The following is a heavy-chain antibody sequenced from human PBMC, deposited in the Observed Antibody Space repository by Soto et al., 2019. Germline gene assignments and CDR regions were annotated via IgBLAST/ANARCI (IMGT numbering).Heavy chain of an antibody. J-gene: IGHJ6*02. CDR1: GYSFTDYW. Sequence: GESLKISCKGSGYSFTDYWISRVRQMPGKGLEWMGRIDPSDSHINHSPSFEGHVTISADRSISTAYLQWSGLRASDSAMYYCARRRCRTTSCPRNYYGMDVWGQGTTVTVSS. D-gene: IGHD2-2*01. CDR3: ARRRCRTTSCPRNYYGMDV. V-gene: IGHV5-10-1*01. CDR2: IDPSDSHI.